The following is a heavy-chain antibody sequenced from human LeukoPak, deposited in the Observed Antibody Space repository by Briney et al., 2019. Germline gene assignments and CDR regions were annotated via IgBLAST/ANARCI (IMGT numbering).Heavy chain of an antibody. Sequence: GGSLRLSCAASGFTFSSYWMSWVRQAPGKGLEWVANIKQDGSEKYYVDSVKGRFTISRDNAKNSLYLQMNSLRAEDTAVYYCAKDRSRCSGGSCYSVNWFDPWGQGTLVTVSS. CDR1: GFTFSSYW. D-gene: IGHD2-15*01. CDR2: IKQDGSEK. J-gene: IGHJ5*02. V-gene: IGHV3-7*01. CDR3: AKDRSRCSGGSCYSVNWFDP.